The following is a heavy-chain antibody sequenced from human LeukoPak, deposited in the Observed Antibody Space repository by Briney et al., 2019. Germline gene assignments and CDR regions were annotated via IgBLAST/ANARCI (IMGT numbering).Heavy chain of an antibody. CDR1: GYTFTSYG. D-gene: IGHD3-22*01. V-gene: IGHV1-18*01. J-gene: IGHJ4*02. Sequence: ASVKVSCKASGYTFTSYGISWVRQAPGQGLEWMGWTSAYNGNTNYAQKLQGRVTMTTDTSTSTAYMELRSLRSDDTAVYYCARADKGFYYDSSGYYDYWGQGTLVTVSS. CDR3: ARADKGFYYDSSGYYDY. CDR2: TSAYNGNT.